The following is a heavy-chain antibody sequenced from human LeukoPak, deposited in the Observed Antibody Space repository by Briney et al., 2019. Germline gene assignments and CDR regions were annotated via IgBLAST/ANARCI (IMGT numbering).Heavy chain of an antibody. D-gene: IGHD1-26*01. J-gene: IGHJ4*02. V-gene: IGHV3-23*01. CDR2: ISGSGAST. CDR1: GFTFSSSG. CDR3: ARRRDSGSLQHFDY. Sequence: PGGTLRLSCAASGFTFSSSGMSWVRQTPGKGLEWVSAISGSGASTYYADSVKGRFTISRDNSKNTLYLQMNSLRAEDTAVYYCARRRDSGSLQHFDYWGQGTLVTVSS.